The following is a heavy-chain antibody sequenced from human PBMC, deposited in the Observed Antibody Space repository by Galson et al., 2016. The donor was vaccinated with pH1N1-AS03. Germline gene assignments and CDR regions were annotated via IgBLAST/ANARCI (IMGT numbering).Heavy chain of an antibody. CDR1: GYSISSGYY. D-gene: IGHD3-3*01. CDR3: ARVGKYFDFWSGYSDFDY. J-gene: IGHJ4*02. Sequence: TLSLTCAVSGYSISSGYYWGWIRQPPGKGLEWIGSIYHSGSTYYNPSLMSRVTISVDTSKNRFSLKVTSVTAADTAAYYCARVGKYFDFWSGYSDFDYWGQGTLVTVSS. CDR2: IYHSGST. V-gene: IGHV4-38-2*01.